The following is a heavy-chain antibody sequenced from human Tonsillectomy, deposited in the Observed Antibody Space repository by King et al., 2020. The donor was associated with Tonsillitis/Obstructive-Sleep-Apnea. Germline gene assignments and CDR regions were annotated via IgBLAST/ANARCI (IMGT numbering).Heavy chain of an antibody. J-gene: IGHJ4*02. CDR1: GFPFSSYA. V-gene: IGHV3-23*01. CDR2: ISGGGGST. D-gene: IGHD3-3*01. CDR3: ANPRGDFWSGYYPFDY. Sequence: VHLLESGGGLVQPGGSLRLSCAASGFPFSSYAMSWVRQAPGKGLEWVSAISGGGGSTYYADSVKGRFTISRDNSKNTLYLQMNSLRAEDTAVYYCANPRGDFWSGYYPFDYWGQGTLVIVSS.